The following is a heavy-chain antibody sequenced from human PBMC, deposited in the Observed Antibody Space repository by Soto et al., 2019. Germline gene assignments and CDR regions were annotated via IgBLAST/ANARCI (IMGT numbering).Heavy chain of an antibody. V-gene: IGHV4-34*01. CDR3: ARGPGGSSWSDY. CDR2: INHSGST. D-gene: IGHD6-13*01. Sequence: SETLSLTCAVYGGSFSGYDWTWIRQPPGTGLEWIGEINHSGSTNYNPSLKSRVTISVDTSKNQFSLKLTSVIAADTAVYYCARGPGGSSWSDYWGQGTLVTVSS. J-gene: IGHJ4*02. CDR1: GGSFSGYD.